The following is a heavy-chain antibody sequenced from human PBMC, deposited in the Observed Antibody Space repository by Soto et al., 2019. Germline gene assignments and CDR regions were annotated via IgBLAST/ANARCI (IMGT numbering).Heavy chain of an antibody. Sequence: SETLSLTCTVSGGSISSSSYYWGWIRQPPGKGLEWIGSIYYSGSTYYNPSLKSRVTISVDTSKNQFSLKLSSVTAADTAVYYCARLMYSYGYRWFDPWGQGTLVTVSS. CDR2: IYYSGST. D-gene: IGHD5-18*01. V-gene: IGHV4-39*01. CDR3: ARLMYSYGYRWFDP. CDR1: GGSISSSSYY. J-gene: IGHJ5*02.